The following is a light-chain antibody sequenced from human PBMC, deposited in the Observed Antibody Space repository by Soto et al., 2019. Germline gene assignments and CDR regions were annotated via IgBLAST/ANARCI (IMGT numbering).Light chain of an antibody. CDR2: DAS. Sequence: EIVLTQSPAPLSLSPGERATLSCRASQSVSSYLACYQQKPGQAPRLLIYDASNRATGITARFIGSGSGTDFTLTISSLEPEDFAVYYCQQRSNWPWTFGRGIKVEIK. CDR3: QQRSNWPWT. V-gene: IGKV3-11*01. J-gene: IGKJ1*01. CDR1: QSVSSY.